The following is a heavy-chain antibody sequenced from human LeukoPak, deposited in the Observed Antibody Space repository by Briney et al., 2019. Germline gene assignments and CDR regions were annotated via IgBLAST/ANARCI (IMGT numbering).Heavy chain of an antibody. D-gene: IGHD3-3*01. CDR2: MNPNSGNT. CDR3: ARGITIFGVVIPIGY. Sequence: ASVKVSCKATGYTFTSYDINWVRQATGQGLEWMGWMNPNSGNTGYAQKFQGRVTITRNTSISTAYMELSSLRSEDTAVYYCARGITIFGVVIPIGYWGQGTLVTVSS. J-gene: IGHJ4*02. V-gene: IGHV1-8*03. CDR1: GYTFTSYD.